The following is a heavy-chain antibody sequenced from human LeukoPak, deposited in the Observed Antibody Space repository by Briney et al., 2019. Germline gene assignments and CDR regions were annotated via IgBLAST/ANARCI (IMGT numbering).Heavy chain of an antibody. D-gene: IGHD3-3*01. CDR1: GGSISSSSFY. V-gene: IGHV4-39*01. CDR3: ARLPLYFWSSYPTYFYLDV. J-gene: IGHJ6*03. CDR2: IVYSGST. Sequence: PSETLSLNCTVSGGSISSSSFYWGGIRLPPGKGLEWIGNIVYSGSTSYNPSLKSRVTMSVDASRNQFSLKLSSVTAADTAVFYCARLPLYFWSSYPTYFYLDVSGKGTTVTVSS.